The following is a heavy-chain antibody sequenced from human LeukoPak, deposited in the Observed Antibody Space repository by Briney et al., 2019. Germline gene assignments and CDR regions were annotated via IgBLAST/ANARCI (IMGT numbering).Heavy chain of an antibody. J-gene: IGHJ5*02. Sequence: SVKVSCKASGGTFSSYAISWVRQAPGQGLEWMGGIIPIFGTANYAQKFQGRVTITADESTSTAYMELSSLRSEDTAVYYCARETAGFCSGYSRPNWFDPWGQGTLVTVSS. CDR3: ARETAGFCSGYSRPNWFDP. CDR1: GGTFSSYA. V-gene: IGHV1-69*13. CDR2: IIPIFGTA. D-gene: IGHD3-3*01.